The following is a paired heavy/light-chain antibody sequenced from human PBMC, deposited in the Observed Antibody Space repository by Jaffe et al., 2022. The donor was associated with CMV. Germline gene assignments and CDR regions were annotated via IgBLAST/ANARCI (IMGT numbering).Light chain of an antibody. Sequence: QSVLTQPPSVSAAPAQKVTISCSGSTSNIGNYYVSWYQQLPGTAPKLLIYENNKRPSGIPDRFSGSKSGTSATLGITGLQTGDEADYYCGTWDRSLSAGVFGGGTKVTVL. J-gene: IGLJ3*02. V-gene: IGLV1-51*02. CDR2: ENN. CDR1: TSNIGNYY. CDR3: GTWDRSLSAGV.
Heavy chain of an antibody. Sequence: EVQLVESGGGLVQPGGSLRLSCAASGFTFSSYWMTWVRQAPGKGLEWVANIKQDGSEKYHVDSVKRRFTVFRDNAKNSLYLQMNSLRAEDTAVYFCVRDLTRDFTFDYWGQGALVTVSS. CDR2: IKQDGSEK. CDR1: GFTFSSYW. V-gene: IGHV3-7*01. CDR3: VRDLTRDFTFDY. J-gene: IGHJ4*02.